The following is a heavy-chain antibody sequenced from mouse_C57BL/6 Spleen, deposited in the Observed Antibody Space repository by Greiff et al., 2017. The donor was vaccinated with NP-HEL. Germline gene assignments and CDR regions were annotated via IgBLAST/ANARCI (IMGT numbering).Heavy chain of an antibody. Sequence: QVQLQQSGAELVKPGASVKISCKASGYAFSSYWMNWVKQRPGKGLEWIGQIYPGDGDTNYNGKFKGKATLTADKSSSTAYMQLSSLTSEDSAVYFCAKFYYYGSSEGAMDYWGQGTSVTVSS. CDR1: GYAFSSYW. CDR2: IYPGDGDT. CDR3: AKFYYYGSSEGAMDY. D-gene: IGHD1-1*01. V-gene: IGHV1-80*01. J-gene: IGHJ4*01.